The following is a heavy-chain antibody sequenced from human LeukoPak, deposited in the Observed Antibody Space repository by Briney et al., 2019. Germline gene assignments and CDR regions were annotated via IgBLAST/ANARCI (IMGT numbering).Heavy chain of an antibody. D-gene: IGHD2-2*02. CDR3: ARQIVVVPAAIRDFDAFDI. J-gene: IGHJ3*02. CDR2: IYPGDSDT. CDR1: GYSFTSYW. Sequence: PGESLKISCKGSGYSFTSYWIGWVRQMPGKGLEWMGIIYPGDSDTRYSPSFQGQVTISADKSISTAYLQWSSLKASDTAMYYCARQIVVVPAAIRDFDAFDIWGQGTMVTVPS. V-gene: IGHV5-51*01.